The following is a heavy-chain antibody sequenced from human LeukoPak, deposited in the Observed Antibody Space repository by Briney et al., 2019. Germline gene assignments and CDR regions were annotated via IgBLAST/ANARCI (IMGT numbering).Heavy chain of an antibody. Sequence: GTLRLSCAASGFTFSSYGMSWVRQAPGKGLEWIGSIYQSETAHYNPSLKSRVTISVDTSKNQFSLKLRSVTAADTAVYYCASAMCGSCRRYDAFDIWGQGTMVTVSS. D-gene: IGHD2-15*01. CDR3: ASAMCGSCRRYDAFDI. CDR2: IYQSETA. CDR1: GFTFSSYG. V-gene: IGHV4-38-2*01. J-gene: IGHJ3*02.